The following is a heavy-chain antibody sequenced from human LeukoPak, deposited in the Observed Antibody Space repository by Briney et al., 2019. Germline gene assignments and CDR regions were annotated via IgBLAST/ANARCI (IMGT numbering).Heavy chain of an antibody. Sequence: PGGSLRLSCAASGFTFSSYTMNWVRQAPGKGLEWVSSISSSSSYIDHADSVKGRITISRDNAKNSLYLQMNSLRVEDTAVYYCARDKDVYFDYWGQGTLVTVSS. CDR1: GFTFSSYT. J-gene: IGHJ4*02. V-gene: IGHV3-21*01. CDR3: ARDKDVYFDY. CDR2: ISSSSSYI.